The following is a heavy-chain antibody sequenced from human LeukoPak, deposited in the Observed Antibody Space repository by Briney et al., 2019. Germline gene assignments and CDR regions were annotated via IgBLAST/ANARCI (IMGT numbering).Heavy chain of an antibody. CDR2: IYYSGST. Sequence: SETLSPTCTVSGGSISSYYWSWIRQPPGKGLEWIGYIYYSGSTNYNPSLKSRVTISVDTSKNQFSLKLSSVTAADTAVYYCASRIAVDGYFDYWGQGTLVTVSS. V-gene: IGHV4-59*01. CDR1: GGSISSYY. J-gene: IGHJ4*02. CDR3: ASRIAVDGYFDY. D-gene: IGHD6-19*01.